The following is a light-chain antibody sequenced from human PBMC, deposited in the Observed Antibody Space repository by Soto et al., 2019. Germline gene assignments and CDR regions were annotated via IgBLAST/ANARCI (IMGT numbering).Light chain of an antibody. CDR2: SNN. Sequence: SVLTQPPSASGTPGQRVTISCSGSSSSIGSNYVYWYQQLPGTAPKLLIYSNNQRPSGVPDRFSGSKSGTSASLAISGLRSEDEADYYCETWDDSLSGWVFGGGTKLTVL. J-gene: IGLJ3*02. V-gene: IGLV1-47*02. CDR1: SSSIGSNY. CDR3: ETWDDSLSGWV.